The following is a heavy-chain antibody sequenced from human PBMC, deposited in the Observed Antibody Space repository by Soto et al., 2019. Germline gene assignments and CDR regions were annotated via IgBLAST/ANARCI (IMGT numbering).Heavy chain of an antibody. CDR3: AKLPPTCEETYYYYYGMDV. J-gene: IGHJ6*02. CDR1: GFTFSSYA. Sequence: EVQLLEAGGGLVQPGGSLRLSCAASGFTFSSYAMSWVRQAPGKGLEWVSAISGSGGSTYYADSVKGRFTISRDNSKNTLYLQMNSLRAEDTAVYYCAKLPPTCEETYYYYYGMDVWGQGTTVTVSS. CDR2: ISGSGGST. D-gene: IGHD3-16*01. V-gene: IGHV3-23*01.